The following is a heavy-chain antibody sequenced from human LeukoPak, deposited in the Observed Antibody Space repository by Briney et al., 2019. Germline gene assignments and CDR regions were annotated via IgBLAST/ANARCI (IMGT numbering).Heavy chain of an antibody. D-gene: IGHD1-26*01. Sequence: SVKVSCKASGGTFSSYAISWVRQAPGQGLEWMGGIIPIFGTANYAQKFQGRVTITTDESTSTAYMELSSLRSEDTAVYYCARSLVGATGLDYWGQGTLVTVSS. V-gene: IGHV1-69*05. CDR2: IIPIFGTA. CDR3: ARSLVGATGLDY. CDR1: GGTFSSYA. J-gene: IGHJ4*02.